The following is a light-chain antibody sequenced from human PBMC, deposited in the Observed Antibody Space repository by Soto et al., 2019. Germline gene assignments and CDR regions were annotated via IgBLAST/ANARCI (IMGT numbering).Light chain of an antibody. CDR3: SSFTSSHTWV. Sequence: QSVLTQPASVSGSPGQSITISCTGTSSDVGGYDFVSWYQQHPGKAPKVMIYEATNRPSGVSHRFSGSKSGNTASLTISGLQAEDEADYHCSSFTSSHTWVFGGGTKVTVL. CDR2: EAT. J-gene: IGLJ3*02. V-gene: IGLV2-14*01. CDR1: SSDVGGYDF.